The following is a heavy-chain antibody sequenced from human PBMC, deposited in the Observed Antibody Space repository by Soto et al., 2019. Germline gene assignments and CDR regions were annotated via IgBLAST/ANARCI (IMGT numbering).Heavy chain of an antibody. V-gene: IGHV3-21*01. Sequence: GVSLRLSCAASGFTFSSYSMKWVRQAPGKGLEWVSSISSSSSYIYYADSVKGRFTISRDNAKNSLYLQMNSLRAEDTAVYYCARDWEEVGANYYYYGMDVWGQGTTVTVSS. J-gene: IGHJ6*02. CDR2: ISSSSSYI. CDR3: ARDWEEVGANYYYYGMDV. CDR1: GFTFSSYS. D-gene: IGHD1-26*01.